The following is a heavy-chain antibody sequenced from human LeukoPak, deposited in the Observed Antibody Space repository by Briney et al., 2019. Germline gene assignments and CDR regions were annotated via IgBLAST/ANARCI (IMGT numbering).Heavy chain of an antibody. V-gene: IGHV4-59*01. D-gene: IGHD3-10*01. J-gene: IGHJ4*02. CDR3: ARNYGSGSYLSLYYFDY. Sequence: PSETLSLTCTVSGGSISSYYWSWIRQPPGKGLEWIGYIYYSGSTNYNPSLKSRVTISVDTSKNQFSLKLSSVNAADTAVYYCARNYGSGSYLSLYYFDYWGQGTLVTVSS. CDR1: GGSISSYY. CDR2: IYYSGST.